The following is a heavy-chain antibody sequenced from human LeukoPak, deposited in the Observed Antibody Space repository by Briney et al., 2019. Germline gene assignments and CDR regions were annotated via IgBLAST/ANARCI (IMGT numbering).Heavy chain of an antibody. V-gene: IGHV3-21*01. CDR2: ISGSSTYI. CDR3: ARSSGWRDYFQD. CDR1: GFTFSSYS. D-gene: IGHD6-19*01. J-gene: IGHJ1*01. Sequence: PGGSLRLSCAASGFTFSSYSMNWVRQAPGKGLEWVSSISGSSTYIYYVDSVRGRFTISRDNAKNSLYLQMNSLRVEDTAVYYCARSSGWRDYFQDWGQGTLVTVSS.